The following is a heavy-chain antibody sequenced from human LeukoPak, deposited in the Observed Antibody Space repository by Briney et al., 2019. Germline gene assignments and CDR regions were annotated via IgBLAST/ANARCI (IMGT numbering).Heavy chain of an antibody. Sequence: SETLSLTCTVSGGSISSYYWGWIRQPPGKGLEWIGSLYYSGSTYYNPSLKSRVTMSVDTSKNQFSLKMNSATAADTAVYFCARGGPTYYYDSSGYPLDYWGQGTLVTVSS. V-gene: IGHV4-39*07. CDR3: ARGGPTYYYDSSGYPLDY. CDR2: LYYSGST. CDR1: GGSISSYY. J-gene: IGHJ4*02. D-gene: IGHD3-22*01.